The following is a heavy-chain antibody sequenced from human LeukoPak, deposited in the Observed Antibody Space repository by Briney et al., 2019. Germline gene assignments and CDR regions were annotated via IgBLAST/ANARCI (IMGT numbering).Heavy chain of an antibody. Sequence: SETLSLTCAVYGGSFSGYYWSWIRQPPGKGLEWIGEINHSGSTNYNPSPKSRVTISVHTSKNQFSLKLSSVTAADTAVYYCANFWSSIAAAGLPRIGYFQHWGQGTLVTVSS. CDR2: INHSGST. D-gene: IGHD6-25*01. CDR3: ANFWSSIAAAGLPRIGYFQH. J-gene: IGHJ1*01. V-gene: IGHV4-34*01. CDR1: GGSFSGYY.